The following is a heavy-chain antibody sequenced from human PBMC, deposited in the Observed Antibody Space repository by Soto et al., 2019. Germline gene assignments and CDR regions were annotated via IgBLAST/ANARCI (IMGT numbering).Heavy chain of an antibody. Sequence: ASVKVSCRASGGTFSSYTISWVRQAPGQGLEWMGRIIPILGIANYAQKFQGRVTITADKSTSTAYMELSSLRSEDTAVYYCARAWDCSGGSCYSEDFQHWGQGTLVTVSS. V-gene: IGHV1-69*02. CDR3: ARAWDCSGGSCYSEDFQH. CDR2: IIPILGIA. CDR1: GGTFSSYT. J-gene: IGHJ1*01. D-gene: IGHD2-15*01.